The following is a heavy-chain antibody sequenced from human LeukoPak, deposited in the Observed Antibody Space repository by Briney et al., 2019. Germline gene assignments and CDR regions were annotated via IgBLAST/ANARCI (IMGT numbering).Heavy chain of an antibody. CDR1: SGSISSYY. D-gene: IGHD2-2*01. CDR3: ARDGDLKIVPQYPRLDYYYGMDV. J-gene: IGHJ6*02. CDR2: IYYSGST. V-gene: IGHV4-59*01. Sequence: SETLSLTCTVSSGSISSYYWSWIRQPPGKGLEWIGYIYYSGSTNYNPSLKSRVTISIERSKNQFSLKLSSVTAADTAVYYCARDGDLKIVPQYPRLDYYYGMDVWGQGTTVTVSS.